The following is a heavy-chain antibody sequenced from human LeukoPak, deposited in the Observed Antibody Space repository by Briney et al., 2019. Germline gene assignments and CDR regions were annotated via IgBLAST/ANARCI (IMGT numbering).Heavy chain of an antibody. D-gene: IGHD3-10*01. V-gene: IGHV3-48*02. J-gene: IGHJ4*02. CDR2: ISGSSSTI. Sequence: GGSLRLSCAASGFTFSTSSMNWVRQAPGKGLEWVSYISGSSSTIYYAGSVKGRFTISRDNAKNSLYLQMNSLRDEDTAVYYCARDYYGCFDYWGQGILVTVSS. CDR3: ARDYYGCFDY. CDR1: GFTFSTSS.